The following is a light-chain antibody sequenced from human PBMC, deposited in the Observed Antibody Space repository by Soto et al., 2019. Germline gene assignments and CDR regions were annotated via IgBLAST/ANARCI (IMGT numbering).Light chain of an antibody. CDR2: KAS. V-gene: IGKV1-5*03. CDR1: QSISSW. CDR3: QQYDSFPVT. Sequence: DIQMTQSPSTLSAFVGDRVTITCRASQSISSWLAWYQQKPGKAPKLLIYKASTLESGVPSRFSGNGSGTEFTLSISSLQPDDFATFYCQQYDSFPVTFGQGTKLEIK. J-gene: IGKJ2*01.